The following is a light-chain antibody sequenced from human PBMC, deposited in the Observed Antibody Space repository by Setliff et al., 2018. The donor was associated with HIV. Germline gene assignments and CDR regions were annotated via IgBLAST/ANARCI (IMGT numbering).Light chain of an antibody. CDR1: SSDVGNYNL. J-gene: IGLJ1*01. V-gene: IGLV2-23*02. Sequence: QSALTQPASVSGSPGQSITISCTGTSSDVGNYNLVSWYQQHPGKAPKLIIYEVTKRPSGVSNRFSGSKSGNTASLTISGLQADDEADYYCYSYAGSSTFVFGTGTKGTVL. CDR3: YSYAGSSTFV. CDR2: EVT.